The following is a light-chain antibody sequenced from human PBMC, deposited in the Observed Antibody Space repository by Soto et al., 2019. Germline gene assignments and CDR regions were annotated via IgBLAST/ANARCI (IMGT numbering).Light chain of an antibody. CDR2: DGS. CDR1: ESISRH. J-gene: IGKJ5*01. Sequence: DIQMTQSPSSLSASVGDRVTITCRASESISRHLNWYQQKPGKAPNLLIYDGSTLQNGVPSRFSSSGSETDLTLTISSLQPEDFATYYCQQSYSTLSISFGPGTRLEIK. CDR3: QQSYSTLSIS. V-gene: IGKV1-39*01.